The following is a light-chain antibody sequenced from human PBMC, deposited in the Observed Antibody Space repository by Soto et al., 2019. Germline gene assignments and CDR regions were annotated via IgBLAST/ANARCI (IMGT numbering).Light chain of an antibody. J-gene: IGKJ2*01. V-gene: IGKV1-5*03. CDR2: KAS. Sequence: DIQMTQSPSTLSASVGDRVTITCRASQTISSWLAWYQQKPGKAPNLLIYKASSLESGVPSRFSGSGSGTEFTIPISSRQPDDFSTYYCQQHNSDSGTFGQGTKLEIK. CDR3: QQHNSDSGT. CDR1: QTISSW.